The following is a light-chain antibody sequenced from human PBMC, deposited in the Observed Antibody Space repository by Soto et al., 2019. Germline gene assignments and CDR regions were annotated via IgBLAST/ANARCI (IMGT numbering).Light chain of an antibody. CDR3: QHRSKWPPVLT. V-gene: IGKV3-11*01. J-gene: IGKJ4*01. CDR1: QNVNNY. Sequence: EIVLTQSPATLSLSPGERATLSCRASQNVNNYLAWYQQKPGQAPRLLIYDASNRATGIPARFSGSGSGTDFTLTISSLAAEDFAVYYCQHRSKWPPVLTFGGGTKVEIK. CDR2: DAS.